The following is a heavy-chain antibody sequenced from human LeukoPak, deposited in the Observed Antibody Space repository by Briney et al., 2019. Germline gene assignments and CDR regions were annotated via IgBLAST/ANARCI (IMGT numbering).Heavy chain of an antibody. D-gene: IGHD6-6*01. J-gene: IGHJ3*01. Sequence: GGSLRLSCAASGFTFSSYAMSWVRQAPRKGLEWVSAISGSGGSTYYADSVKGRFTISRDNSKNTLYLQMNSLRAEDTAVYYCARSSYSSSSSVWGQGTMVTVSS. CDR3: ARSSYSSSSSV. CDR2: ISGSGGST. V-gene: IGHV3-23*01. CDR1: GFTFSSYA.